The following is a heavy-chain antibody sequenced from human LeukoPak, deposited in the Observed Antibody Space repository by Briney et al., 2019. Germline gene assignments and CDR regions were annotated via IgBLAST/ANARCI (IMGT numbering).Heavy chain of an antibody. D-gene: IGHD6-13*01. CDR3: AREGLQLAALYYLDY. Sequence: SETLSLTCTASGGSISSYYWSWIRQPAGKGLEWIGRIYTSGSTNYNPSLKSRVTMSVDTSKNQFSLKLSSVTAADTAVYYCAREGLQLAALYYLDYWGQGTLVTVSS. CDR2: IYTSGST. J-gene: IGHJ4*02. CDR1: GGSISSYY. V-gene: IGHV4-4*07.